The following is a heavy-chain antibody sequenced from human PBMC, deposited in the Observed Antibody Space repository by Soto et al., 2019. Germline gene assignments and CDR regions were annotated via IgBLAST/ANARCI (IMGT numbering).Heavy chain of an antibody. J-gene: IGHJ6*02. Sequence: QVQLQQWGAGLLKPSETLSLTCAVYGGSFSGYYWSWIRQPPGKGLEWIGENNHSGSTNYNPSLKSRVTISVDTSKNQFSLKLSSVAAADTAVYYCASGWYSSTTYYYYGMDVWGQGTTVTVSS. CDR1: GGSFSGYY. CDR2: NNHSGST. V-gene: IGHV4-34*01. D-gene: IGHD6-13*01. CDR3: ASGWYSSTTYYYYGMDV.